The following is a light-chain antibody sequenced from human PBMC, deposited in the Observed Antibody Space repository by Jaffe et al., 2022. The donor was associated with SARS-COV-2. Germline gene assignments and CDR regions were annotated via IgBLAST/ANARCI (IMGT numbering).Light chain of an antibody. CDR3: QQRNNWPPT. V-gene: IGKV3-11*01. J-gene: IGKJ1*01. CDR2: DAS. CDR1: QNVDTY. Sequence: EIVLTQSPGTLSLSPGESATLSCKASQNVDTYLAWFQQRLGQAPRLLIFDASTRATGIPARFTGSGSGTDFTLTITSLEPEDFAVYYCQQRNNWPPTFGQGTRVEIK.